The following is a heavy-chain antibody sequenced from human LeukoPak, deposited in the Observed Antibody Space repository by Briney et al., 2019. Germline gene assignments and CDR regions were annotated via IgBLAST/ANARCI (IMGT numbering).Heavy chain of an antibody. CDR3: ARVARSVTMVREASNYYYYMDV. V-gene: IGHV3-7*01. Sequence: GGSLRLSCAVSGFTFSSYAMSWVRQAPGKGLGWVANIKQDGSEKYYVDSVKGRFTISRDNAKNSLYLQMNSLRAEDTAVYYCARVARSVTMVREASNYYYYMDVWGKGTTVTVSS. CDR2: IKQDGSEK. D-gene: IGHD3-10*01. J-gene: IGHJ6*03. CDR1: GFTFSSYA.